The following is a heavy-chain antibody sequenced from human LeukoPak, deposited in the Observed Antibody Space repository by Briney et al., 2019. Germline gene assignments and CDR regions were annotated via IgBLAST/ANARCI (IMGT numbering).Heavy chain of an antibody. CDR1: GGTFSKYT. J-gene: IGHJ1*01. CDR2: ITPLFGTA. CDR3: ARDSSGIRSLIAH. Sequence: GSSVKVSCKASGGTFSKYTISWVRQRPGQGLEWMGGITPLFGTANYAQKFQGRVTITADESASTAYMELSSLRSEDTAVYYCARDSSGIRSLIAHWGQGTLDTVSS. D-gene: IGHD6-13*01. V-gene: IGHV1-69*01.